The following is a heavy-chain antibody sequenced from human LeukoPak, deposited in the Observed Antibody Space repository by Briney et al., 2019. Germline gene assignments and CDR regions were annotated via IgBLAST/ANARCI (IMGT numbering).Heavy chain of an antibody. CDR2: INPNSGGT. D-gene: IGHD4-23*01. V-gene: IGHV1-2*02. J-gene: IGHJ5*02. Sequence: ASVKVSCKASGYTFSSSGFSWVRQAPGQGLEWMGWINPNSGGTNYAQKFQGRVTMTRDTSISTAYMELSSLRSEDTAVYYCARDSGKGFDPWGQGTLVTVSS. CDR1: GYTFSSSG. CDR3: ARDSGKGFDP.